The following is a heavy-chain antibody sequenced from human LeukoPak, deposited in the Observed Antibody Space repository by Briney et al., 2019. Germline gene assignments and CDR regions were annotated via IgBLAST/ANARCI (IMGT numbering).Heavy chain of an antibody. CDR1: GGAFSTSA. Sequence: ASVKVSCKASGGAFSTSAISWVRQAPGQGLEWMGMIIPMGAVTHYAQNFQGRVTITADKSTSTAYMELSGLRSEDTAVYYCAREGGRTVVAMYNRRVNWFDPWGQGTLVTVSS. CDR3: AREGGRTVVAMYNRRVNWFDP. J-gene: IGHJ5*02. D-gene: IGHD2-15*01. CDR2: IIPMGAVT. V-gene: IGHV1-69*04.